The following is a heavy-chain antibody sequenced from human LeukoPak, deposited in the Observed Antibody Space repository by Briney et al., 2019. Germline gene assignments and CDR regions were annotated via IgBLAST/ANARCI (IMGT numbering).Heavy chain of an antibody. D-gene: IGHD6-19*01. J-gene: IGHJ4*02. CDR1: GFTVSSNY. CDR2: IYSGGST. CDR3: ARDPEIAVAGTGDY. V-gene: IGHV3-53*01. Sequence: GGSLRLSCAASGFTVSSNYMSWVRQAPGKGLEWVSVIYSGGSTYYADSVKGRFTISRDNSKNTLYLQMNSLRAEDTAVYYCARDPEIAVAGTGDYWGQGTLVTVSS.